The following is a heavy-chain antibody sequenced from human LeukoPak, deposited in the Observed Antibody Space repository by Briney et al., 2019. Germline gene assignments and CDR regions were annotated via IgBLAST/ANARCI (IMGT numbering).Heavy chain of an antibody. CDR2: MYYSGST. CDR1: GGSISSTRYY. D-gene: IGHD3-22*01. Sequence: SETLSLTCTVSGGSISSTRYYWGWIRQPPGKGPEWIGSMYYSGSTYYNPSPKSRVTMSVDTSKNQFSLKLSSVTAADTAVYYCARLTYYYDSSGYYFDYWGQGTLVTVSS. V-gene: IGHV4-39*01. CDR3: ARLTYYYDSSGYYFDY. J-gene: IGHJ4*02.